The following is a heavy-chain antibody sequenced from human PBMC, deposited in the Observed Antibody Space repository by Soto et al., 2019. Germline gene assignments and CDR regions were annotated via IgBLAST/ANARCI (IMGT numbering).Heavy chain of an antibody. CDR3: ARESRSWYGSIWDY. CDR2: IYHSGSA. CDR1: GGSINSENW. Sequence: SETLSLTCTVSGGSINSENWWHWVRQPPGKGLEWIGEIYHSGSANYNPSLKSRVTLSLDKSKNHFSLTLTSITAADTAMYYCARESRSWYGSIWDYWGQGTLVTVS. V-gene: IGHV4-4*02. D-gene: IGHD6-13*01. J-gene: IGHJ4*02.